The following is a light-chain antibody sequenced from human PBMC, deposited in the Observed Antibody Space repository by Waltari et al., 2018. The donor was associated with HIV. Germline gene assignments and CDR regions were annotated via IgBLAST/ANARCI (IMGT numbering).Light chain of an antibody. V-gene: IGLV2-23*01. Sequence: QSALTQPASVSGPPGQATTISCPGTSTDVGGYNFVPWYQQHPGKAPKLMIYEGSKRPSGVSNRFSGSKSGNTASLTISGLQAEDEADYYCCSYTSSNTYVFGTGTEVSVL. J-gene: IGLJ1*01. CDR3: CSYTSSNTYV. CDR1: STDVGGYNF. CDR2: EGS.